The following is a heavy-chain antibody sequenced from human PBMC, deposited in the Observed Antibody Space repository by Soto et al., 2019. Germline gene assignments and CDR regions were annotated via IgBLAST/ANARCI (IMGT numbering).Heavy chain of an antibody. D-gene: IGHD6-13*01. V-gene: IGHV1-3*01. J-gene: IGHJ5*02. CDR3: ARAGGSFYNWFDP. CDR2: INAGNGNT. Sequence: ASVKVSCKASGYTFTSYAMHWVRQAPGQRLEWMGWINAGNGNTKYSQKFQGRVTITRDTSASTAYMELSSLRSEDTAVYYCARAGGSFYNWFDPWGQGTLVTVSS. CDR1: GYTFTSYA.